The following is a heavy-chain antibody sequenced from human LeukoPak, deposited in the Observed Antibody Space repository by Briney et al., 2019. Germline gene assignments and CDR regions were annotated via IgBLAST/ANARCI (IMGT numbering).Heavy chain of an antibody. CDR2: IYSGGST. V-gene: IGHV3-66*01. Sequence: PGGSLRLSCAASGFTFSDCYMTWIRQAPGKGLEWVSVIYSGGSTYYADSVKGRFTISRDNSKNTLYLQMNSLRAEDTAVYYCARGVCSGGSCYLYYFDYWGQGTLVTVPS. J-gene: IGHJ4*02. CDR3: ARGVCSGGSCYLYYFDY. CDR1: GFTFSDCY. D-gene: IGHD2-15*01.